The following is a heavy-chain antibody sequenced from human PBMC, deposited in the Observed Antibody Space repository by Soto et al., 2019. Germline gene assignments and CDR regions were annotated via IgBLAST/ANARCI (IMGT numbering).Heavy chain of an antibody. Sequence: SETLALTCSVSGASISCFYWSGIRKSAGKGLEWIGRIYATGNTNYNPSLNSRVMMSVDTSKKQLSLKLTSVTAADTAVYHCAREGTKTFRDWFDPWGQGISVTVPS. D-gene: IGHD1-1*01. CDR1: GASISCFY. CDR3: AREGTKTFRDWFDP. CDR2: IYATGNT. J-gene: IGHJ5*02. V-gene: IGHV4-4*07.